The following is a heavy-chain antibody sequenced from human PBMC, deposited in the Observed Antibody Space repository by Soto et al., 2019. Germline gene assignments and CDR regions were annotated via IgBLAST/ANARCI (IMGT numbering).Heavy chain of an antibody. CDR3: TRQYCISTSCYPNYGMDV. V-gene: IGHV3-49*03. D-gene: IGHD2-2*01. CDR1: GFTFGDYA. Sequence: GGSLRLSCTASGFTFGDYAMSWFRQAPGKGLEWVGFIRSKAYGGTTEYAASVKGRFTISRDDSKSIAYLQMNSLKTEDTAVYYCTRQYCISTSCYPNYGMDVWGQGTTVTVSS. J-gene: IGHJ6*02. CDR2: IRSKAYGGTT.